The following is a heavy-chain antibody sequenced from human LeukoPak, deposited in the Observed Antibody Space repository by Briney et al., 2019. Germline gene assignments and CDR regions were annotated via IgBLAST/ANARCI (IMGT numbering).Heavy chain of an antibody. Sequence: SETLSLTCTVSGGSISSYYWSWIRQPPGKGLEWIGYVYYSGSTNYNPSLKTRFTISVDTSKNQFSLKLSSVTAADTAVYFCAGQRSSTWSLGYWGQGTLVTVSS. CDR3: AGQRSSTWSLGY. J-gene: IGHJ4*02. CDR1: GGSISSYY. D-gene: IGHD6-13*01. CDR2: VYYSGST. V-gene: IGHV4-59*08.